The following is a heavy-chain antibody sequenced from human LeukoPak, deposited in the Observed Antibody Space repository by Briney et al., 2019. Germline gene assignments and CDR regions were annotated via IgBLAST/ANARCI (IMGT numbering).Heavy chain of an antibody. CDR2: ISGSGGST. CDR3: AEPAQYYYGSGSYNRLHFDY. Sequence: PGGSLRLSCAASGFTFSSYAMSWVRQAPGKGLEWVSAISGSGGSTYYADSVKGRFTISRDNSKNTLYLQMNSLRAEDTAVYYCAEPAQYYYGSGSYNRLHFDYWGQGTLVTVSS. CDR1: GFTFSSYA. D-gene: IGHD3-10*01. J-gene: IGHJ4*02. V-gene: IGHV3-23*01.